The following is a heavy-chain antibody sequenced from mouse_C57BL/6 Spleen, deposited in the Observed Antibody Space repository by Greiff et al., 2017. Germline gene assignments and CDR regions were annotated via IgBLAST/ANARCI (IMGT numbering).Heavy chain of an antibody. CDR1: GYSITSGYY. CDR3: ARAYGYFDY. Sequence: VQLKQSGPGLVKPSQSLSLTCSVTGYSITSGYYWNWIRQFPGNKLEWMGYISYDGSNNYNPSLKNRISITRDTSKNQFFLKLNSVTTEDTATYYCARAYGYFDYWGQGTTLTVSS. D-gene: IGHD1-1*01. J-gene: IGHJ2*01. V-gene: IGHV3-6*01. CDR2: ISYDGSN.